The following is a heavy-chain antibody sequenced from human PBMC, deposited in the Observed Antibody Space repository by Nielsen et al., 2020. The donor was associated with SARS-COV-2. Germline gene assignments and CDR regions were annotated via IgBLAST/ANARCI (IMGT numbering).Heavy chain of an antibody. V-gene: IGHV5-51*01. CDR3: ARRDSSGKHFQH. J-gene: IGHJ1*01. Sequence: VRQMPGKGLEWMGIIYPGDSDSRYSQSFQGQVTISADKSINTAYLQWSSLKASDTAIYYCARRDSSGKHFQHWGQGTLVTVSS. CDR2: IYPGDSDS. D-gene: IGHD6-19*01.